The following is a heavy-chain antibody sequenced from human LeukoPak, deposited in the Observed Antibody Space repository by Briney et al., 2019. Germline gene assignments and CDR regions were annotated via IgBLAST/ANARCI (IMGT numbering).Heavy chain of an antibody. Sequence: SETLSLTCTVSGGSISSYYWSWIRQPPGKGLEWIGEINHSGSTNYNPSLKSRVTISVDTSKNQFSLKLSSVTAADTAVYYCARALIAVAGQSVFDYWGQGTLVTVSS. D-gene: IGHD6-19*01. CDR3: ARALIAVAGQSVFDY. J-gene: IGHJ4*02. V-gene: IGHV4-34*01. CDR2: INHSGST. CDR1: GGSISSYY.